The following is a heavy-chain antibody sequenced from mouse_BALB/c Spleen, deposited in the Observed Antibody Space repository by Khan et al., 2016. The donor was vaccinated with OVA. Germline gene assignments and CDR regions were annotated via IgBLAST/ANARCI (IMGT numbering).Heavy chain of an antibody. D-gene: IGHD1-1*01. CDR1: GFTFSNYG. V-gene: IGHV5-17*02. CDR2: ISGDTSTI. Sequence: EVQGVESGGGLVQPGGSRKLSCAASGFTFSNYGMHWVRQAPEKGLEWVAFISGDTSTIYYADTVKGRFTISRDNPKNTLFLQMTSLMSEDTARYYCATSYFYGYYFDYWGPGTTLTGSS. J-gene: IGHJ2*01. CDR3: ATSYFYGYYFDY.